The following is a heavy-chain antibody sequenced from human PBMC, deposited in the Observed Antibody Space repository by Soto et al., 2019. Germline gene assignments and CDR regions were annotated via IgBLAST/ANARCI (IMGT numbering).Heavy chain of an antibody. CDR2: ISDNGGNT. Sequence: LRLSCSASGFIFSSYAMHWVRQAPGKGLEYVSVISDNGGNTYYADSVKGRFTISRDNSKNTLYLQLNSLRAEDTAVYYCVKDRVAVARMFDQWGQGTLVTVLL. V-gene: IGHV3-64D*08. D-gene: IGHD6-19*01. CDR1: GFIFSSYA. J-gene: IGHJ4*02. CDR3: VKDRVAVARMFDQ.